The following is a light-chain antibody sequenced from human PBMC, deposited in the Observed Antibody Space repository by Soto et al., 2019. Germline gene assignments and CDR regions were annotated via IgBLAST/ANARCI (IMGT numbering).Light chain of an antibody. CDR3: QQSNSY. CDR1: RSISNH. V-gene: IGKV1-5*01. CDR2: DAS. J-gene: IGKJ2*01. Sequence: MTQSPATLSVSPGERATLSCRASRSISNHLAWYQHKPGKAPKALIYDASTLESGVPSRFSGSGFGKEFTLTISTLQPDGCANYFCQQSNSYFGQGNK.